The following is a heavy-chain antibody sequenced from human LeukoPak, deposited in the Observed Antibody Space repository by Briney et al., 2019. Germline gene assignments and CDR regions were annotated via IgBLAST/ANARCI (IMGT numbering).Heavy chain of an antibody. CDR2: VHNSGST. V-gene: IGHV4-4*08. J-gene: IGHJ6*02. CDR1: GDSISRYY. CDR3: ARLPPVGVAGTYQYHSLDV. Sequence: SETLSLTCTVSGDSISRYYWSWIRQPPGKGLEWVGYVHNSGSTDYNPSLKSQVTISMATSKNQFSLKVNSVTAADTAVYYCARLPPVGVAGTYQYHSLDVWGQGTTVTVSS. D-gene: IGHD6-19*01.